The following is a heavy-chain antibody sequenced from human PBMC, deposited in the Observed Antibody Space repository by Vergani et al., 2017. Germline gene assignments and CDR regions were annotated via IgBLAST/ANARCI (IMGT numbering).Heavy chain of an antibody. CDR3: VGSGSSKPYDAFDI. V-gene: IGHV3-66*02. CDR1: GFTVSSNY. CDR2: IYSGGST. D-gene: IGHD3-10*01. J-gene: IGHJ3*02. Sequence: VQLVESGGGLVQPGESLRLSCAASGFTVSSNYMSWVRQAPGKGLEWVSVIYSGGSTYYADSVKGRFTISRDNSKNTLYLQMNSRRAEDMAVYYCVGSGSSKPYDAFDIWGQGTMVTVSS.